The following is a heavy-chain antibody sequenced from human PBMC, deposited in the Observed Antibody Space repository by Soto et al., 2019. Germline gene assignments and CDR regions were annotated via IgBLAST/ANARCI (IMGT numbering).Heavy chain of an antibody. Sequence: QVQLVESGGGVVQPGRSLRLSCAASGFTFSSYAMHWVRQAPGKGLEWVAVISYDGSNKYYADSVKGRFTISRDNSKNTLYLQMNRLRAEDTAVYYCARDLYDSSGYARYYFDYWGQGTLVTVSS. CDR1: GFTFSSYA. CDR3: ARDLYDSSGYARYYFDY. CDR2: ISYDGSNK. J-gene: IGHJ4*02. V-gene: IGHV3-30-3*01. D-gene: IGHD3-22*01.